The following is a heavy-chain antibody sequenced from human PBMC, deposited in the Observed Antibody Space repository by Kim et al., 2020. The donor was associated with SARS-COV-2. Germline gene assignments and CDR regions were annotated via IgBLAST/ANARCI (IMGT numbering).Heavy chain of an antibody. J-gene: IGHJ4*02. CDR3: ARGSGEVFGD. D-gene: IGHD3-16*01. V-gene: IGHV4-34*01. Sequence: SETLSLTCAVYGGSFSGYYWSWIRQPPGKGLEWVGEINHSGSTNYNPSLKSRVTISVDTSKNQFSLKLSSVTAADTAVYYCARGSGEVFGDWGQGTLVTVSS. CDR2: INHSGST. CDR1: GGSFSGYY.